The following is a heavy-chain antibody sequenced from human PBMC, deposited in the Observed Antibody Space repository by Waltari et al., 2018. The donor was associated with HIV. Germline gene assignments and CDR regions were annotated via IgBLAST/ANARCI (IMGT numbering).Heavy chain of an antibody. CDR2: IYYSGSP. CDR1: GFSISSGPYY. D-gene: IGHD3-10*01. CDR3: ARDYRSPSGSYYYYGMDV. J-gene: IGHJ6*02. V-gene: IGHV4-31*03. Sequence: QVQLQESGPGLVKPSQTLSLTCSVSGFSISSGPYYWSWIRQFPGKGLEWIGNIYYSGSPSYNPSLESRVTISIDTSKNHSSLRLSAVTAADTAVYYCARDYRSPSGSYYYYGMDVWGQGTRVTVSS.